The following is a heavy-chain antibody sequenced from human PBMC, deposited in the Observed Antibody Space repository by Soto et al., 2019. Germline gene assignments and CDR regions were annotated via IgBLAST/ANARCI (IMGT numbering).Heavy chain of an antibody. J-gene: IGHJ3*02. CDR1: GFTFNYFT. CDR2: ISSSSSHK. V-gene: IGHV3-21*04. Sequence: EVQLVESGGGLVKPGESLRLSCAASGFTFNYFTMNWVRQAPGKGLEWVASISSSSSHKDSADSVRGRFTFSRDNANNSLYLQMTSLRVEDTAVYYCARLRSDAFDIWGQGTLVTVSS. CDR3: ARLRSDAFDI. D-gene: IGHD4-17*01.